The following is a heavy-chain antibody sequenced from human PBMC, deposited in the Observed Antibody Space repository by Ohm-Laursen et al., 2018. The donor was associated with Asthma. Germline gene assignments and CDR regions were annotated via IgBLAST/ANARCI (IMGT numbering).Heavy chain of an antibody. V-gene: IGHV1-18*04. Sequence: ASVKVSCKASGYTFTDYGISWVRQAPGQGLEWMGWISAKNGNTDFTQKLQGRVTLTTDTSTSTAHMEVRSLTSDDTAVYYCARGVLSIFGVVDPHDAFDIWGQGTMVAVSS. D-gene: IGHD3-3*01. CDR1: GYTFTDYG. CDR2: ISAKNGNT. CDR3: ARGVLSIFGVVDPHDAFDI. J-gene: IGHJ3*02.